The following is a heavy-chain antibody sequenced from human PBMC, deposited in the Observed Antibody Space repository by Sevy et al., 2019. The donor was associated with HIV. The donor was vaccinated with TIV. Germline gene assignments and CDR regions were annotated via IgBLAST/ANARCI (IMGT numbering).Heavy chain of an antibody. CDR2: IWFDGSNS. J-gene: IGHJ4*02. CDR3: XXXXXXXXXXXXXXTFFPDY. Sequence: GGSLRLSCAASGFSFSSYGMHWVRQAPGKGLEWVALIWFDGSNSYYADSVKGRFTISRDTSKNTVYLQMNSLGAEDXXXXXXXXXXXXXXXXXXXXTFFPDYWGQGNLVTVSS. CDR1: GFSFSSYG. V-gene: IGHV3-33*01.